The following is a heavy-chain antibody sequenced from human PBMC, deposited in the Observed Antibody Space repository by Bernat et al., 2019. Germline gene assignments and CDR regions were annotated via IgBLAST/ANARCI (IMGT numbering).Heavy chain of an antibody. CDR2: IWYDGSNK. D-gene: IGHD6-19*01. V-gene: IGHV3-33*01. CDR1: GFTFSSYG. J-gene: IGHJ6*03. CDR3: ARDPVAGSGSYYYYYYMDV. Sequence: QVQLVESEGGVVQPGRSLRLSCAASGFTFSSYGMHWVRQAPGKGLEWVAVIWYDGSNKYYADSVKGRFTISRDNSKNTLYLQMNSLRAEDTAVYYCARDPVAGSGSYYYYYYMDVWGKGTTVTVSS.